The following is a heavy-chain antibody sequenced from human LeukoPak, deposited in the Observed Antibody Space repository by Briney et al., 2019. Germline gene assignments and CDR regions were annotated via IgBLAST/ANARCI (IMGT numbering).Heavy chain of an antibody. CDR1: GGSTSSYY. CDR2: IYTSGST. J-gene: IGHJ3*02. D-gene: IGHD2-21*01. V-gene: IGHV4-4*07. CDR3: ARYPYGGGDRRNAFDI. Sequence: SETLSLTCTVSGGSTSSYYWSWIRQPAGKGLEWIGRIYTSGSTNYNPSLKSRVTISVDTSKNQFSLKLSSVTAADTAVYYCARYPYGGGDRRNAFDIWGQGTMVTVSS.